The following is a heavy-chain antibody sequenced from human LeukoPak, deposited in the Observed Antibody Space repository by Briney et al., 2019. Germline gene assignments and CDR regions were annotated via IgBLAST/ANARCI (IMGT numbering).Heavy chain of an antibody. CDR3: ARGLTNSDIVVVPAALNNWFDP. Sequence: SETLSLTCAVYGGSFSGYYWSWIRQPPGKGLEWIGEINHSGSTNYNPSLKSRVTISVDTSKSQFSLKLSSVTAADTAVYYCARGLTNSDIVVVPAALNNWFDPWGQGTLVTVSS. CDR2: INHSGST. V-gene: IGHV4-34*01. J-gene: IGHJ5*02. D-gene: IGHD2-2*01. CDR1: GGSFSGYY.